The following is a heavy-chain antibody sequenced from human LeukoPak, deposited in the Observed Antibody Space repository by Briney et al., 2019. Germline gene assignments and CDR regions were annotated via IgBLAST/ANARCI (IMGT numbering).Heavy chain of an antibody. D-gene: IGHD3-22*01. CDR2: ISTYSVNI. CDR3: ARDYDSTGFYVF. V-gene: IGHV1-18*01. J-gene: IGHJ4*02. Sequence: ASVKVSCKASGYTFTTYGISWLRQAPAQGLEWMGWISTYSVNIKYAQRFQGRLTMTTDTSTSTAYMELRSLRSDDTAVYYCARDYDSTGFYVFWGQGSLVTVSS. CDR1: GYTFTTYG.